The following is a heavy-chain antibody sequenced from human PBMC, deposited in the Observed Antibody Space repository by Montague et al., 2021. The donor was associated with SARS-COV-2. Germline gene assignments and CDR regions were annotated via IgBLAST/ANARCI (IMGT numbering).Heavy chain of an antibody. D-gene: IGHD5-24*01. CDR1: GVSISSYY. CDR2: IYYSGST. J-gene: IGHJ4*02. Sequence: SETLSLTCTVSGVSISSYYWSWIRQPPGKGLEWLGYIYYSGSTXXXPSXXXRVTISVDTSKNQFSLKLSSVTAADTAVYYCARVFPRWLQFDPYFDYWGQGTLVTVSS. CDR3: ARVFPRWLQFDPYFDY. V-gene: IGHV4-59*01.